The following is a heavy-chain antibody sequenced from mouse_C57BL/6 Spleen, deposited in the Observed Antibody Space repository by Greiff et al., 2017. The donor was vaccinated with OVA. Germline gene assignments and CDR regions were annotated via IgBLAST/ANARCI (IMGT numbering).Heavy chain of an antibody. CDR2: IHPNSGST. CDR1: GYTFTSYW. CDR3: EKEGGYYYALDY. J-gene: IGHJ4*01. Sequence: VQLQQPGAELVKPGASVKLSCKASGYTFTSYWMHWVKQRPGQGLEWIGMIHPNSGSTNYNEKFKSKATLTVDKSSSTASMQLSSLTSEDSAVYDSEKEGGYYYALDYWGQGTTVTVSA. V-gene: IGHV1-64*01.